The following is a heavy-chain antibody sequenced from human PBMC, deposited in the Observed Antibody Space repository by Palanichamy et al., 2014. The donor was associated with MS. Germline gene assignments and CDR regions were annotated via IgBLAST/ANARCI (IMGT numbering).Heavy chain of an antibody. D-gene: IGHD4-17*01. J-gene: IGHJ4*02. Sequence: QVQLQESGPGLVKPSETLSLTCSVSSASISNKYWSWIRQPAGKGLEWIGRISASFSASASTNYNPSLKSRVTMSIDTSKNQFSLKLDSVTAADTAVFYCARDDTTSLDYWGQGTLVTVSS. CDR2: ISASFSASAST. CDR1: SASISNKY. CDR3: ARDDTTSLDY. V-gene: IGHV4-4*07.